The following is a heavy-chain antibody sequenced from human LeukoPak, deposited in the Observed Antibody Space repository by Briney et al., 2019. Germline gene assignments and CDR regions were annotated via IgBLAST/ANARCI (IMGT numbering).Heavy chain of an antibody. CDR1: GGSFSGHY. CDR2: INHSGST. Sequence: PSETLSLTCAVYGGSFSGHYWSWIRQPPGKGLEWIGEINHSGSTNYNPSLKSRVTISVDTSKNQFSLKLSSVTAADTAVYYCARGTHGNFDYWGQGTLVTVSS. V-gene: IGHV4-34*01. D-gene: IGHD1-26*01. CDR3: ARGTHGNFDY. J-gene: IGHJ4*02.